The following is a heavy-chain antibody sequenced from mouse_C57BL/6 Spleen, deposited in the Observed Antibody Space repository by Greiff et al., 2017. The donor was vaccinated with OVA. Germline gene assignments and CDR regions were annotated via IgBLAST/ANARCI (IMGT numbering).Heavy chain of an antibody. J-gene: IGHJ4*01. V-gene: IGHV2-4*01. D-gene: IGHD2-3*01. CDR1: GFSLTSYG. CDR2: IWSGGST. CDR3: AKDGWLPPGAMDY. Sequence: QVQLQQSGPGLVQPSQSLSITCTVSGFSLTSYGVHWVRQPPGKGLEWLGVIWSGGSTDYNAAFISRLSISKDNSKSQVFFKMNSLQADDTAIYDCAKDGWLPPGAMDYWGQGTSVTVSS.